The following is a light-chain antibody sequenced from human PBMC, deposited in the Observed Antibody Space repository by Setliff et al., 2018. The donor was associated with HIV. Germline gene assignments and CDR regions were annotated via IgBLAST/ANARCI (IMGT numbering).Light chain of an antibody. CDR1: SSDVGYYNY. CDR3: SSYTTTSTYV. Sequence: QSVLAQPASVSGSLGQSITISCTGTSSDVGYYNYISWYQQYPGKAPKLTIYDVGDRPSGVSNRFSGSKSGNTASLTISGLQAEDEADYYCSSYTTTSTYVFGTGTKVTV. V-gene: IGLV2-14*03. J-gene: IGLJ1*01. CDR2: DVG.